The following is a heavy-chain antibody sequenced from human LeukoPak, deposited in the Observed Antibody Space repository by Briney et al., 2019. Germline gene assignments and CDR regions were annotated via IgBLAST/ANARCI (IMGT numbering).Heavy chain of an antibody. Sequence: GGSLRLSCAASGFTFSSYGMHWVRQAPGKGLEWVAVIWYDGSNKYYADSVKGRFTISRDNSKNTLYLQMNSLRAEDTAVYYCARDPKEFAWLRFGWFDPWGQGTLVTVSS. J-gene: IGHJ5*02. CDR2: IWYDGSNK. D-gene: IGHD5-12*01. CDR3: ARDPKEFAWLRFGWFDP. CDR1: GFTFSSYG. V-gene: IGHV3-30*19.